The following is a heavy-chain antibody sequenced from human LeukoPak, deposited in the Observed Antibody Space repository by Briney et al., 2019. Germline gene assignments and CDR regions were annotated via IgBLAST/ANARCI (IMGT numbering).Heavy chain of an antibody. D-gene: IGHD4-17*01. Sequence: GGSLRLSCAASGFTVSDYYMSWIRQAPGKGLEWVSYISTSGSTIYYADSVKGRFTISRDNARNSLYLQMNSLRAEDTAVYYCARGNDYGGYVPLYYLDYWGQGTLVTVSS. CDR2: ISTSGSTI. J-gene: IGHJ4*02. CDR3: ARGNDYGGYVPLYYLDY. V-gene: IGHV3-11*01. CDR1: GFTVSDYY.